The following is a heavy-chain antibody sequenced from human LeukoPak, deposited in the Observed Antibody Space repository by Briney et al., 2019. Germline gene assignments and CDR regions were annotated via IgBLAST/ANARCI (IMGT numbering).Heavy chain of an antibody. V-gene: IGHV4-34*01. J-gene: IGHJ6*03. D-gene: IGHD5-12*01. CDR2: INHRGRS. Sequence: SETLSLTCAVYAGSFNDYYWTWIRQPPGKGLEWIGEINHRGRSTYNPSLKSRVTISVDTSKNQFSLRLNSVTAADTAVYYCARHKGYSGYDGYYYYYMDVWGKGTTVTISS. CDR1: AGSFNDYY. CDR3: ARHKGYSGYDGYYYYYMDV.